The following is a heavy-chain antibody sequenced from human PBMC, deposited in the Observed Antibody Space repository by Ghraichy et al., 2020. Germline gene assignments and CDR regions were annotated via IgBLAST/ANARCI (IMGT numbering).Heavy chain of an antibody. J-gene: IGHJ4*02. CDR3: TKINLGYCSGASCYDY. Sequence: GGSLRLSCAASRFTFINYAMSWVRQAPGKGLEWVSTISGSGGSTFYADSVKGRFTISRDDSKKTLYLQMGSLRAEDTAIYYCTKINLGYCSGASCYDYWGQGTLVTVSS. CDR2: ISGSGGST. V-gene: IGHV3-23*01. D-gene: IGHD2-15*01. CDR1: RFTFINYA.